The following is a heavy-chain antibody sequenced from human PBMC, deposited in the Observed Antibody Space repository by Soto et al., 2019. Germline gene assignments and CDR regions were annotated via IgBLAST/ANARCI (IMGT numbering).Heavy chain of an antibody. D-gene: IGHD3-22*01. V-gene: IGHV3-23*01. CDR2: ISGSGEST. CDR3: AKEGVGYYDSSPYDS. Sequence: EVQLLESGGGLVQPGGSLRLSCAASGFPFSGYAMSWVRRAPGKGPEWVSSISGSGESTHYADSVKGRSTISRDNSKNTLYLQMNSLRAEDTAVYYCAKEGVGYYDSSPYDSWGQGTLVTVSS. CDR1: GFPFSGYA. J-gene: IGHJ5*01.